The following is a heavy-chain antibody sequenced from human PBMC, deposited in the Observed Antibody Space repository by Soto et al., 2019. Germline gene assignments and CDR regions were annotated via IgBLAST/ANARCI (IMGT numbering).Heavy chain of an antibody. J-gene: IGHJ3*02. V-gene: IGHV1-69*01. Sequence: QVQLVQSGAEVKKPGSSVKVSCKASGGTFSNYAISWVRQAPGQGLEWMGGIIPIFGTANYAQKFQGRVTITADESTSTAYMELSSLRSEDTAVYYCASSGVSFNYYGSGSLDAFDIWGQGTMVTVSS. CDR1: GGTFSNYA. D-gene: IGHD3-10*01. CDR3: ASSGVSFNYYGSGSLDAFDI. CDR2: IIPIFGTA.